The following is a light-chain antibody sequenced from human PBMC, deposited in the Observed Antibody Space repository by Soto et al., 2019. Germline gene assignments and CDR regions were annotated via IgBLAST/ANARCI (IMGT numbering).Light chain of an antibody. CDR1: QGISEY. CDR3: HSYNSIPRT. V-gene: IGKV1-27*01. Sequence: DTQMAQSPSSLSASIGDRVTITCRASQGISEYLARYQQRPGNAPNLLIYGASILQSGVPSRFSGSGSGTHFTLTISSLQPEDVATYYCHSYNSIPRTFGQGTKVDIK. J-gene: IGKJ1*01. CDR2: GAS.